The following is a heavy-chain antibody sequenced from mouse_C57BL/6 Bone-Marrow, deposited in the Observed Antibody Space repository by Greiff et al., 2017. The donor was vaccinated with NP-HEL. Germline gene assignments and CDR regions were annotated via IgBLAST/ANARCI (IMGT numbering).Heavy chain of an antibody. V-gene: IGHV5-9-1*02. CDR1: GFTFSSYA. J-gene: IGHJ3*01. D-gene: IGHD2-4*01. CDR2: ISSGGDYI. Sequence: EVKVEESGEGLVKPGGSLKLSCAASGFTFSSYAMSWVRQTPEKRLEWVAYISSGGDYIYYADTVKGRFTISRDNARNTLYLQMSSLKSEDTAMYYCTRVPLYYDYDGFAYWGQGTLVTVSA. CDR3: TRVPLYYDYDGFAY.